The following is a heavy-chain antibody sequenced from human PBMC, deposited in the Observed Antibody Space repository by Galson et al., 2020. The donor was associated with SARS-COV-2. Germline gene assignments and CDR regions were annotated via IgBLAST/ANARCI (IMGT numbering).Heavy chain of an antibody. V-gene: IGHV4-38-2*02. CDR3: ARDISITTGGGDY. J-gene: IGHJ4*02. D-gene: IGHD2-8*02. Sequence: SETLSLTSAVSGYSISSGYYWVWIRQPPGHGLEWIGSTYHSGNTYYNPSLTSRVAISVATSKNQFSLKLTSVTAADTTVYYCARDISITTGGGDYWGQGTVVVGAS. CDR2: TYHSGNT. CDR1: GYSISSGYY.